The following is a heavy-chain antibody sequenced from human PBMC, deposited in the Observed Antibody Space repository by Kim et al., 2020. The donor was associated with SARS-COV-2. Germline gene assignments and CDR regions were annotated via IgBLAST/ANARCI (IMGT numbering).Heavy chain of an antibody. J-gene: IGHJ6*02. V-gene: IGHV3-15*01. CDR1: GFTFSNAW. D-gene: IGHD3-10*01. CDR3: TTDGRTPQLLWFGELLDV. Sequence: GGSLRLSCAASGFTFSNAWMSWVRQAPGKGLEWVGRIKSKTDGGTTDYAAPVKGRFTISRDDSKNTLYLQMNSLKTEDTAVYYCTTDGRTPQLLWFGELLDVWGQGTTVTVSS. CDR2: IKSKTDGGTT.